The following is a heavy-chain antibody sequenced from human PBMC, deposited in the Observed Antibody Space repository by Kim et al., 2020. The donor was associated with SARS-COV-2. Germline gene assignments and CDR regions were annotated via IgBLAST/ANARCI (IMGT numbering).Heavy chain of an antibody. D-gene: IGHD3-3*01. J-gene: IGHJ3*01. CDR1: GFTFSSYA. CDR3: ARAGTEAIFGVAEMAAF. Sequence: GGSLRLSCAASGFTFSSYAMHWVRQAPGKGLEWVAVISYDGSNKYYADSVKGRFTISRDNSKNTLYLQMNSLRAEDTAVYYCARAGTEAIFGVAEMAAF. V-gene: IGHV3-30-3*01. CDR2: ISYDGSNK.